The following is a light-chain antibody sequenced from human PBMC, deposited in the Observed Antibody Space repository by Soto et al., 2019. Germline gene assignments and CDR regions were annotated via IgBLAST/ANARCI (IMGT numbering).Light chain of an antibody. CDR3: QQSYSTPPA. Sequence: TTQSPSSLSASVGDRDTIPCRAGQYIGRYLNWYQQKPGKAPNLLIYAASSLQSGVPSRFSGSGSGTDFTLTICSLQPEDFATYYCQQSYSTPPAFGGGSKVDVK. V-gene: IGKV1-39*01. J-gene: IGKJ4*01. CDR2: AAS. CDR1: QYIGRY.